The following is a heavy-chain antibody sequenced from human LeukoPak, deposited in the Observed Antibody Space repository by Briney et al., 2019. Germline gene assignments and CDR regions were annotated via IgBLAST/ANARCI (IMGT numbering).Heavy chain of an antibody. CDR1: GGSISSSSYY. D-gene: IGHD5-18*01. CDR3: ATIKRGSIFGYFDF. CDR2: MFDTGRT. V-gene: IGHV4-61*05. J-gene: IGHJ4*01. Sequence: SETLSLTCTVSGGSISSSSYYWGWIRQPPGKGLEWIGYMFDTGRTKDNPSLKSRATLSADTSKNQFSLRLSSVTAADTAVYYCATIKRGSIFGYFDFWGQGILVTVSS.